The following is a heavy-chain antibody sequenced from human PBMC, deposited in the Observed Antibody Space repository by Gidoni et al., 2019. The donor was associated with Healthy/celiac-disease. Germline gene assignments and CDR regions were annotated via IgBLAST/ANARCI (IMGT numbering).Heavy chain of an antibody. CDR1: GFTFSSHG. Sequence: QVQLVESGGGVVQPGRSLRLSCAASGFTFSSHGMHWVRQAPGKGLEWVAVISYDGSNKYYADSVKGRFTISRDNSKNTLYLQMNSLRAEDTAVYYCAKDFRHDYDSSGYYYEYWGQGTLVTVSS. V-gene: IGHV3-30*18. J-gene: IGHJ4*02. D-gene: IGHD3-22*01. CDR2: ISYDGSNK. CDR3: AKDFRHDYDSSGYYYEY.